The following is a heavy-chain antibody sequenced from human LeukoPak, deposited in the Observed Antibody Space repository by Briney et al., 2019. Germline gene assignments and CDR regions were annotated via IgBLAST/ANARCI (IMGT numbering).Heavy chain of an antibody. J-gene: IGHJ4*02. CDR3: ARGTGSLDY. V-gene: IGHV6-1*01. CDR1: GDSVSSKSAS. CDR2: TYSRSKWFN. Sequence: SQTLSLTCAISGDSVSSKSASWHWIRQSPSSGLEWLGRTYSRSKWFNNYAVSVKSRITINPDTSKNQFSLHLTSVTPDDTAIYYCARGTGSLDYWGLGTLVTVSS. D-gene: IGHD1-26*01.